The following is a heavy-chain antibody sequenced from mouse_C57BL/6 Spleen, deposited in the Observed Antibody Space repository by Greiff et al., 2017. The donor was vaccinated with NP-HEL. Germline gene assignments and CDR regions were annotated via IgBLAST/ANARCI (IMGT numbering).Heavy chain of an antibody. CDR1: GYTFTSYW. Sequence: VQLQQPGAELVRPGTSVKLSCKASGYTFTSYWMHWVKQRPGQGLEWIGVIDPSDSYTNYNQKFKGKATLTVDTSSSTAYMQLSSLTSEDSAVYYCARGGDYGNYWYFDVWGTGTTVTVSS. J-gene: IGHJ1*03. D-gene: IGHD2-1*01. CDR2: IDPSDSYT. CDR3: ARGGDYGNYWYFDV. V-gene: IGHV1-59*01.